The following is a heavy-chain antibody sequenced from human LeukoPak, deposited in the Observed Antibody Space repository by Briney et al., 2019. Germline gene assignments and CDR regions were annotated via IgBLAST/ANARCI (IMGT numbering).Heavy chain of an antibody. CDR3: ARHIGGSGSHYAFDI. Sequence: SETLSLTCTVSGDSISSSLYYWAWIRQPPGRGLEWIASISYDGTMYYNPALKSRVTISVDTSKDQFSLNLTSVTAADTAVYCFARHIGGSGSHYAFDIWGQGTMVTVSS. CDR2: ISYDGTM. J-gene: IGHJ3*02. V-gene: IGHV4-39*07. CDR1: GDSISSSLYY. D-gene: IGHD3-10*01.